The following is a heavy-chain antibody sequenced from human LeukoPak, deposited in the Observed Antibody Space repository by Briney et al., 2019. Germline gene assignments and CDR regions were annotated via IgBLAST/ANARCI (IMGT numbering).Heavy chain of an antibody. D-gene: IGHD1-14*01. V-gene: IGHV3-74*01. Sequence: GGSLRLSCAASGFTFSSYWMHWVRQAPGKGLVWVSRINSDGSSTSYADSVKGRFTISRDNSKNTLYLQMNSLRAEDTAVYYCAREIMHYRAFDIWGQGTMVTVSS. J-gene: IGHJ3*02. CDR2: INSDGSST. CDR3: AREIMHYRAFDI. CDR1: GFTFSSYW.